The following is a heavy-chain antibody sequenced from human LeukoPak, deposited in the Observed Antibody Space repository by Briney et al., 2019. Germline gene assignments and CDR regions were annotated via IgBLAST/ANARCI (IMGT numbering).Heavy chain of an antibody. CDR3: TTDYEWELPDY. Sequence: GGSLRLSCAASGFTFSNAWMSRVRQAPGKGLEWVGRIKSKTDGGTTDYAAPVKGRFTISRDDSKNTLYLQMNSLKTEDTAVYYCTTDYEWELPDYWGQGTLVTVSS. CDR1: GFTFSNAW. J-gene: IGHJ4*02. V-gene: IGHV3-15*01. CDR2: IKSKTDGGTT. D-gene: IGHD1-26*01.